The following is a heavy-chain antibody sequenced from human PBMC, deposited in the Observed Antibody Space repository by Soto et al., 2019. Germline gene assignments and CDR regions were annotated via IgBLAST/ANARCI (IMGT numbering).Heavy chain of an antibody. CDR2: INSDGSST. CDR3: AKASSGGPNDDFDI. CDR1: GFTFSSYW. D-gene: IGHD5-12*01. V-gene: IGHV3-74*01. Sequence: GGSLRLSCAASGFTFSSYWMHWVRQAPGKGLVWVSRINSDGSSTSYADSVKGRFTISRDNAKNTLYLQMNSLRAEDTAVYYCAKASSGGPNDDFDIWGQGTMVTVSS. J-gene: IGHJ3*02.